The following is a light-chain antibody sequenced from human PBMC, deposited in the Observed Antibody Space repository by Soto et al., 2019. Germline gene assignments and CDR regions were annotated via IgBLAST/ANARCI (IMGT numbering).Light chain of an antibody. Sequence: EIVLTQSPGTLSLSPGERATLSCRASQSVSNNYLAWYQQKPGQAPRLLIYAASTRATGIPGRFSGSGSGTEFSLTISSLQSEDFAVYYCQQYYNWPRTFGQGTKV. V-gene: IGKV3-15*01. CDR1: QSVSNN. CDR2: AAS. J-gene: IGKJ1*01. CDR3: QQYYNWPRT.